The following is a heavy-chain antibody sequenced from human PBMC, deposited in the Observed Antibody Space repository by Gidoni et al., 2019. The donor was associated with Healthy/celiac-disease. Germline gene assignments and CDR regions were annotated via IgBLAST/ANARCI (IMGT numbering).Heavy chain of an antibody. CDR3: ARETTFYDSSGYYYGHFDY. J-gene: IGHJ4*02. Sequence: QVQLVQSGAEVKKPGASVKVSCKASGYTFTSYYMHWVRQAPGQGLEGMGIINPSGGSTSYAQKFQGRVTMTRDTSTSTVYMELSSLRSEDTAVYYCARETTFYDSSGYYYGHFDYWGQGTLVTVSS. D-gene: IGHD3-22*01. CDR2: INPSGGST. CDR1: GYTFTSYY. V-gene: IGHV1-46*01.